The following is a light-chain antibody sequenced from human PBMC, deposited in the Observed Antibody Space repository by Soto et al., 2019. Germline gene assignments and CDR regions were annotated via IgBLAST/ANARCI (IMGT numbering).Light chain of an antibody. CDR1: HHVDIY. J-gene: IGKJ5*01. CDR3: QQRKYWPPLT. Sequence: EDGLRQSPATLSLSPGETATLSCGASHHVDIYGAWYQQKPGQAPRLLIYDASNRATGIPARFSGSGSGTDFTLTISSLEPEDFAVYYCQQRKYWPPLTFGQGTRLE. CDR2: DAS. V-gene: IGKV3-11*01.